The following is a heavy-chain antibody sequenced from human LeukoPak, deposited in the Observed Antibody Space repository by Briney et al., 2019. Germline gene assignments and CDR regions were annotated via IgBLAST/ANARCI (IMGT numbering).Heavy chain of an antibody. V-gene: IGHV4-39*07. D-gene: IGHD5-12*01. Sequence: SETLSLTCTVSGGSISSSSYYWAWIRQPPGKGLEWIASIYYSGSTYYNPSLKSRVTISVDTSKNQFSLKLTSVTAADTAMYYCARATYSGPDYWGQGTLVTVSS. CDR2: IYYSGST. CDR3: ARATYSGPDY. CDR1: GGSISSSSYY. J-gene: IGHJ4*02.